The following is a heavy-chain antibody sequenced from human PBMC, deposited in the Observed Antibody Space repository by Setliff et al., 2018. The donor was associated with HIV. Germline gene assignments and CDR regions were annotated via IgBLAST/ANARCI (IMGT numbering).Heavy chain of an antibody. CDR3: ARDEPTGGIDY. Sequence: LRLSCAASGFTFRTHEMNWVRQAPGKGLEWVSYITGSGTTIYYADSVKGRFTISRDNAKNSLHLQMNSLRVGDTAVYYCARDEPTGGIDYWGQGTLVTVSS. CDR1: GFTFRTHE. CDR2: ITGSGTTI. V-gene: IGHV3-48*03. D-gene: IGHD3-10*01. J-gene: IGHJ4*02.